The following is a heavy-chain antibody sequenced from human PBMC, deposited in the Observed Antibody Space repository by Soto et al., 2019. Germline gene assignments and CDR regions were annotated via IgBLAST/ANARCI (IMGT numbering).Heavy chain of an antibody. CDR2: IYHSGST. D-gene: IGHD5-12*01. V-gene: IGHV4-4*02. J-gene: IGHJ6*02. Sequence: SGTPSLGRAFCVGSISTSNWSCRVRQPPAKGVEWIGEIYHSGSTNYNPSLKSRVTISVDKSKNQFSLKLSSVTAADTAVYYCARVSGIVATISSGHYGMDVWGQGTTVTVSS. CDR3: ARVSGIVATISSGHYGMDV. CDR1: VGSISTSNW.